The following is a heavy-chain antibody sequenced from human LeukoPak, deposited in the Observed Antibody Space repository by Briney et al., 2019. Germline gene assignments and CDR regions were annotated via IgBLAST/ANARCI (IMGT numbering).Heavy chain of an antibody. D-gene: IGHD3-22*01. CDR2: IKQDGSDE. CDR3: AREYYDSSGYYPYYYYYGMDV. CDR1: GFTFSNYW. J-gene: IGHJ6*02. Sequence: GGSLRLSCEASGFTFSNYWMTWVRQAPGTGLEWVANIKQDGSDEYYVDSVKGRFTISRDNTKNSLYLQMNSLRAEDTAVYYCAREYYDSSGYYPYYYYYGMDVWGQGTTVTVSS. V-gene: IGHV3-7*01.